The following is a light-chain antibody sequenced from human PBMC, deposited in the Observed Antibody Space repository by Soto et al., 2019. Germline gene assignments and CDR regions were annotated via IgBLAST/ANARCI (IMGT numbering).Light chain of an antibody. J-gene: IGKJ5*01. CDR3: QQYNSYPVT. V-gene: IGKV1-5*03. CDR1: QTISDW. Sequence: DIQMTQSPSTLSASVGDRVSITCRASQTISDWMAWYQQKPGKAPKLLIYKASILEPGVPSRLSGSGSGTDFTLTISCLQPDDFAFYYCQQYNSYPVTFGQGTRLEIK. CDR2: KAS.